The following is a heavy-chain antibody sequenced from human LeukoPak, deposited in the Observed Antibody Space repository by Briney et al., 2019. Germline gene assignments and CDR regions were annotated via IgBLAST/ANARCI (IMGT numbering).Heavy chain of an antibody. Sequence: GGSLRLSCAASGFTFSSYAIHWVRQAPGKGLEWVAVISYDGSNKYYADSVKGRFTISRDNSKNTLYPQMNSLRAEDTAVYYCAKDIGGDFDYWGQGTLVTVSS. J-gene: IGHJ4*02. CDR1: GFTFSSYA. CDR2: ISYDGSNK. V-gene: IGHV3-30-3*01. D-gene: IGHD4-23*01. CDR3: AKDIGGDFDY.